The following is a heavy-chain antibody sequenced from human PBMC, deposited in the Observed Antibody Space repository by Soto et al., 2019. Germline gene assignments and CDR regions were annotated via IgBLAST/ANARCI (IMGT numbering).Heavy chain of an antibody. Sequence: ASVKVSCKASGYTFTSYGISWVRQAPGQGLEWMGWISAYNGNTNYAQKLQGRVTMTTDTSTSTAYMELRSLRSDDTAVYYCASIGCGKTYYYYGMDVWGQGTTVTVCS. CDR1: GYTFTSYG. CDR3: ASIGCGKTYYYYGMDV. CDR2: ISAYNGNT. V-gene: IGHV1-18*01. D-gene: IGHD2-15*01. J-gene: IGHJ6*02.